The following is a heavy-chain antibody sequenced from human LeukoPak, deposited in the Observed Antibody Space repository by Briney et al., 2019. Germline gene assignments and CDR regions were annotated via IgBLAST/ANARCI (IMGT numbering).Heavy chain of an antibody. V-gene: IGHV1-2*02. CDR3: ARRNNYDYESSNSLGSEVFDI. CDR1: GYTFSAYF. CDR2: SPLTVVP. Sequence: ASVKVSCKASGYTFSAYFIHWVRQALDKALSGWDGSPLTVVPQTMHRSWVTMTRDRSITTFYMELSRLTSDDTAVYYCARRNNYDYESSNSLGSEVFDIWGQGTMVTVSS. J-gene: IGHJ3*02. D-gene: IGHD3-22*01.